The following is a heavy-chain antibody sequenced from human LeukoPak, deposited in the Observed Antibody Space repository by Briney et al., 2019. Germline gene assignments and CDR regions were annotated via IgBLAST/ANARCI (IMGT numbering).Heavy chain of an antibody. Sequence: PGGSLRLSCEGSGFTYHNYAMNWVRQAPGKGLEWVSSITGSADYTYYADSVKGRFTISRDNSKNTLYLQMNSLRAEDTAVYYCVRDDDRPDNGLDYWGQGTLVTVSS. V-gene: IGHV3-23*01. CDR3: VRDDDRPDNGLDY. D-gene: IGHD3-22*01. J-gene: IGHJ4*02. CDR1: GFTYHNYA. CDR2: ITGSADYT.